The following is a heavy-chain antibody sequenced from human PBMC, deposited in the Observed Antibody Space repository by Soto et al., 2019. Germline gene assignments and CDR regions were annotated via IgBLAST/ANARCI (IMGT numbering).Heavy chain of an antibody. Sequence: PSETLSLTCTVSGGSISSGDYYWSWIRQPPGKGLEWIGYIYYSGSTYYNPSLKSRVTISVDTSKNQFSLKLSSVTAADTAVYYCAREERGSGSYYLTDYWGQGTLVTVSS. J-gene: IGHJ4*02. CDR1: GGSISSGDYY. CDR3: AREERGSGSYYLTDY. D-gene: IGHD1-26*01. CDR2: IYYSGST. V-gene: IGHV4-30-4*01.